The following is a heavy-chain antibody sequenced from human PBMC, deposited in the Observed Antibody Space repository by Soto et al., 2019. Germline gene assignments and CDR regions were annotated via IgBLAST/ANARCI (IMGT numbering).Heavy chain of an antibody. D-gene: IGHD1-7*01. J-gene: IGHJ3*02. CDR2: ISSSSSYI. V-gene: IGHV3-21*01. CDR3: ARDLSPRNYASDI. CDR1: GFTFSSYS. Sequence: GGSLRLSCAASGFTFSSYSMNWVRQAPGKGLEWVSSISSSSSYIYYADSVKGRFTISRDNAKNSLYLQMNSLRAEDTAVYYCARDLSPRNYASDIWGQGTMVTV.